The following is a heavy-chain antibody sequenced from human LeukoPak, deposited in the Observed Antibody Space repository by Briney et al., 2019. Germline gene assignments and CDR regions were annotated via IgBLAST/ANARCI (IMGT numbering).Heavy chain of an antibody. CDR2: ISYDGSNK. CDR1: GFTFSSYG. CDR3: AKVMWVKAVAGTFDY. Sequence: GRSLRLSCAASGFTFSSYGMHWVRQAPGKGLELVAVISYDGSNKYYADSVKGRFTISRDNSKNTLYLQMNSLRAEDTAVYYCAKVMWVKAVAGTFDYWGQGTLVTVSS. V-gene: IGHV3-30*18. D-gene: IGHD6-19*01. J-gene: IGHJ4*02.